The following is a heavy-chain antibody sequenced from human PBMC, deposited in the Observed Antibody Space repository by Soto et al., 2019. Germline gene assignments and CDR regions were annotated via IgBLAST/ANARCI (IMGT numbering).Heavy chain of an antibody. J-gene: IGHJ4*02. D-gene: IGHD5-18*01. CDR2: IWYDGSNK. CDR3: VIDGALGDTAGVDS. CDR1: GFTFSTYG. Sequence: QVQLVESGGGVVQPGKSLRLSCAASGFTFSTYGMHWVRQAPGKGLEWVAVIWYDGSNKYHGDSLKGRFTISRDNSKNTLELQINNLRAEDTAVYYCVIDGALGDTAGVDSWGQGTLVTVSS. V-gene: IGHV3-33*01.